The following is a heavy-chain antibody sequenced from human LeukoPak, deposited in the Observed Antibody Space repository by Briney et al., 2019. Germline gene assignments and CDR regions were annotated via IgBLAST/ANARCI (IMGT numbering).Heavy chain of an antibody. J-gene: IGHJ4*02. CDR2: ISSSGSTI. V-gene: IGHV3-48*03. Sequence: GGSLRLSCAASGFTFSSYEMNWVRQAPGKGLEWVSYISSSGSTIYYADSVKGRFTISRDNAKNSLYLQMNSLRAEDTAVYYCARESIIGHQWLVTELDYWGQGTLVTASS. D-gene: IGHD6-19*01. CDR3: ARESIIGHQWLVTELDY. CDR1: GFTFSSYE.